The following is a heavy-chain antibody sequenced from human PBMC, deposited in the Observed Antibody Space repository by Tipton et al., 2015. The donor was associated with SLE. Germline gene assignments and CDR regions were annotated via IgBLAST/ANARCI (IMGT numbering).Heavy chain of an antibody. CDR1: GGSISSSSYY. CDR3: ARGLRITMVRGVPFDY. J-gene: IGHJ4*02. CDR2: IYYSGIT. Sequence: TLSLTCTVSGGSISSSSYYWGWIRQPPGEGLEWIGSIYYSGITYYNPSLKSRVTISVDTSKNQFSLKLSSVTAADTAVYYCARGLRITMVRGVPFDYWGQGTLVTVSS. V-gene: IGHV4-39*07. D-gene: IGHD3-10*01.